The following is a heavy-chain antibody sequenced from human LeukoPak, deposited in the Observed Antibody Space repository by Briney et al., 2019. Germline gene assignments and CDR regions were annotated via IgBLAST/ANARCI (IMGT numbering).Heavy chain of an antibody. Sequence: SVKVSCKASGGTFSRFAINWVRQAPGQGLEWMGGIMPIFGTTNYAQKFQGRVTIIADESTSTVFMELSSLSSDDTAVYYCASPTYNWNYGALDNWGQGTLVTVSP. CDR1: GGTFSRFA. V-gene: IGHV1-69*01. D-gene: IGHD1-20*01. CDR3: ASPTYNWNYGALDN. CDR2: IMPIFGTT. J-gene: IGHJ4*02.